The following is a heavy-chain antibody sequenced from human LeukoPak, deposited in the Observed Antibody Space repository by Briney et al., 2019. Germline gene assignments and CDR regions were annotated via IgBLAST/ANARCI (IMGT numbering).Heavy chain of an antibody. CDR3: ARDVGITVADSFDP. Sequence: ASVKVSCKASGYTSTNYGISWVRQAPGQGLEWMGWISINRGNTNYAQKFQGRVSMTTDTSTSTAYLELRGLRSDDTAMYYCARDVGITVADSFDPWGQGTLVTVSS. V-gene: IGHV1-18*01. CDR1: GYTSTNYG. D-gene: IGHD6-19*01. J-gene: IGHJ5*02. CDR2: ISINRGNT.